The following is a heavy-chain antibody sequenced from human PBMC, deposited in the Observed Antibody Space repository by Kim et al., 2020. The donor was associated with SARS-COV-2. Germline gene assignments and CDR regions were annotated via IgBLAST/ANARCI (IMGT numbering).Heavy chain of an antibody. CDR1: GDSVSSNNAA. CDR2: TYYRSKWFN. V-gene: IGHV6-1*01. J-gene: IGHJ6*02. CDR3: ANGGSGLGGMNV. Sequence: SQTLSLTCSISGDSVSSNNAAWNWIRQSPSRGREWLGRTYYRSKWFNDYALSVKSRITINPDTSKNHFSLQLSSVTPEDTAVYYCANGGSGLGGMNVWGQGPTLTVSS. D-gene: IGHD3-16*01.